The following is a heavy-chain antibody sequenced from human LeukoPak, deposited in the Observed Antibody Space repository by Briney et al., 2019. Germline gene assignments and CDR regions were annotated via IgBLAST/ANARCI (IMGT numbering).Heavy chain of an antibody. CDR2: IYYGGSA. Sequence: SETLSLTCTVSGGAISSDFWSWIRQPPGQGLELIGYIYYGGSASYNPSLKSRVTTSVDTSKNQFSLRLSSVTAADTAVYYCARGGPYNWFDPWGQGTLVTVSS. J-gene: IGHJ5*02. CDR3: ARGGPYNWFDP. V-gene: IGHV4-59*01. CDR1: GGAISSDF. D-gene: IGHD3-16*01.